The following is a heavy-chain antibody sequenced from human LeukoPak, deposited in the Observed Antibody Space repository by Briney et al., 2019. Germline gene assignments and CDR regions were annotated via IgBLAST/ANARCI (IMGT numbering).Heavy chain of an antibody. J-gene: IGHJ4*02. CDR3: AKDQRFGDLDDY. Sequence: GGSLRLSCAASVFIFNNYAMSWVRQAPGKGLEWVSSISGTGVTAYYADSVKGRFAISRDNSKNTLYLQMSSLRAEDTALYYCAKDQRFGDLDDYRGQGTLVTVSS. V-gene: IGHV3-23*01. D-gene: IGHD3-10*01. CDR2: ISGTGVTA. CDR1: VFIFNNYA.